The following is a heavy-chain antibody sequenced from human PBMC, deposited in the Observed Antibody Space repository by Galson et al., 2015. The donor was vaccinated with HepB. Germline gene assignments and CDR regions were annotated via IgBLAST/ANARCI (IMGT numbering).Heavy chain of an antibody. CDR2: ISAYNGNT. Sequence: QSGAEVKKPGASVKVSCKASGYTFTSYGISWVRQAPGQGLEWMGWISAYNGNTNYAQKLQGRVTMTTDTSTSTAYMELRSLRSDDTAVYYCARDREITRDIVVVPAARGGWFDPWGQGTLVTVSS. CDR1: GYTFTSYG. V-gene: IGHV1-18*01. D-gene: IGHD2-2*01. J-gene: IGHJ5*02. CDR3: ARDREITRDIVVVPAARGGWFDP.